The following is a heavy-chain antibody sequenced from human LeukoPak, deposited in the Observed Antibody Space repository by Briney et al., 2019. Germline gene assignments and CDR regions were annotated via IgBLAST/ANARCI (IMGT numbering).Heavy chain of an antibody. CDR2: IYHSGST. CDR3: ARSLYYYDTSAPRAFDI. D-gene: IGHD3-22*01. J-gene: IGHJ3*02. V-gene: IGHV4-30-2*01. Sequence: SEALSLTCAVSGGSISSGGYSWSWIRQPPGKGLEWIGFIYHSGSTYYNPSLKSRLTISVDRSKNQFSLKLSSVTAADTAVYYCARSLYYYDTSAPRAFDIWGQGTMVTVSS. CDR1: GGSISSGGYS.